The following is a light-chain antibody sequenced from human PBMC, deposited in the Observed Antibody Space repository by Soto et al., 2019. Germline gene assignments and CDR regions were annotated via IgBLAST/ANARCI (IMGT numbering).Light chain of an antibody. J-gene: IGLJ3*02. Sequence: QAVVTQPPSVSGTPGQRVTISCSGSSSNIGSNTVNWYQKLPGRAPKLLFYSNNNNRPSGDPARFFGFKSGTSASLAISGLQSEDESDYYCAAWDDRFNGPVFGGGTKLTVL. V-gene: IGLV1-44*01. CDR2: SNNN. CDR1: SSNIGSNT. CDR3: AAWDDRFNGPV.